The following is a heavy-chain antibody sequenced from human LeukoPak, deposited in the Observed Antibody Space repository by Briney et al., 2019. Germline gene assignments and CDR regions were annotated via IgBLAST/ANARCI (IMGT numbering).Heavy chain of an antibody. CDR3: ARGGGSGYPHDY. CDR2: MNPNSGNT. V-gene: IGHV1-8*01. Sequence: ASVKVSCKASGYTFTSYDINWVRQATGQGLEWMGWMNPNSGNTGYAQKFQGRVTMTRDTSISTAYMELSRLRSDDTAVYYCARGGGSGYPHDYWGQGTLVTVSS. CDR1: GYTFTSYD. J-gene: IGHJ4*02. D-gene: IGHD3-22*01.